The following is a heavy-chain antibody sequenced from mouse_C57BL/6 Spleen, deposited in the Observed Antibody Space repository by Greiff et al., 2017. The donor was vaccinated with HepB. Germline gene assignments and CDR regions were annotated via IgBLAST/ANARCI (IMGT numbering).Heavy chain of an antibody. V-gene: IGHV5-4*01. J-gene: IGHJ2*01. D-gene: IGHD3-3*01. CDR2: MSDGGSYT. Sequence: DVQLVESGGGLVKPGGSLKLSCAASGFTFSSYAMSWVRQTPEKRLEWVATMSDGGSYTYYPDNVKGRFTISRDNAKNNLYLQMSHLTSEDTAMYYCARDRTGGFDYWGQGTTLTVSS. CDR3: ARDRTGGFDY. CDR1: GFTFSSYA.